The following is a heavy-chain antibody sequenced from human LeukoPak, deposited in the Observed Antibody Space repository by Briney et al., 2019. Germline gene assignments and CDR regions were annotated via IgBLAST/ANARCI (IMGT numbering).Heavy chain of an antibody. CDR1: GYTFTGYY. CDR2: INPNSGAT. Sequence: ASVKVSCKASGYTFTGYYIHWVRQAPGQGLEWVGWINPNSGATNYAQAFQGRVTMTRDTSISTAYMELSRLRSDDTAVYYCARDRRRFIESWGQGTLVTVSS. V-gene: IGHV1-2*02. J-gene: IGHJ4*02. CDR3: ARDRRRFIES.